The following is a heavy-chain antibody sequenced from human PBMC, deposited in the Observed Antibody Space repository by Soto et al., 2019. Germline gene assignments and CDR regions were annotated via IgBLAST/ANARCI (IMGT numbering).Heavy chain of an antibody. V-gene: IGHV3-30*18. CDR1: GFTFSSYG. Sequence: PGGSLRLSCAASGFTFSSYGMHWVRQAPGKGLEWVAVISYDGSNKYYADSVKGRFTISRDNSKNTLYLQMNSLRAEDTAVYYCAKDRSSSSSGYYYYYGMDVWGQGTTVTVSS. CDR3: AKDRSSSSSGYYYYYGMDV. J-gene: IGHJ6*02. CDR2: ISYDGSNK. D-gene: IGHD6-6*01.